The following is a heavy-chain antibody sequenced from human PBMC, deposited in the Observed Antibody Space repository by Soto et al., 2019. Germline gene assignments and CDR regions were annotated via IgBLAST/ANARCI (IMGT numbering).Heavy chain of an antibody. J-gene: IGHJ6*02. CDR3: VRSQGSSTSLEIYYYYYYGMDV. CDR2: IIPISETT. Sequence: QVQLVQSGAEVKKPGSSVKVSCKASGGTFSSYAISWVRQAPGQGLEWMGGIIPISETTNYAQKFQGRVTITADESKSTAYMELSSLRSEDTAVYYCVRSQGSSTSLEIYYYYYYGMDVWGQGTTVIVSS. CDR1: GGTFSSYA. V-gene: IGHV1-69*01. D-gene: IGHD2-2*01.